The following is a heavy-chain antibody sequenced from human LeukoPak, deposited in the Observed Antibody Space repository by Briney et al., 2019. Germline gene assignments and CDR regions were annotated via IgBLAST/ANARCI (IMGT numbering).Heavy chain of an antibody. V-gene: IGHV4-59*01. CDR1: GGSISSYY. D-gene: IGHD3-16*01. CDR3: ARDFGVAAFDI. Sequence: PSETLSLTCTVSGGSISSYYWSWIRQPPGKGLEWIGYIYYSGSTNYNPSLKSRVTISVDTSKNQFSLKLSSVTAADTAVYYRARDFGVAAFDIWGQGTMVTASS. J-gene: IGHJ3*02. CDR2: IYYSGST.